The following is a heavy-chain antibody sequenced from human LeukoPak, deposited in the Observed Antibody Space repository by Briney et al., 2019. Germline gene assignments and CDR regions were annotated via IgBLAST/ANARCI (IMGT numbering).Heavy chain of an antibody. V-gene: IGHV3-48*03. CDR2: FSNNGYTT. CDR3: AAYGNTHY. Sequence: GGSLRLSCAASIFSFSTCDMHWVRQAPGKGLEWVSYFSNNGYTTYYAASVNGRFTISRDNAKNSLYLQMNDLRVEDTAVYYCAAYGNTHYWGQGTPVTVSS. D-gene: IGHD4-11*01. CDR1: IFSFSTCD. J-gene: IGHJ4*02.